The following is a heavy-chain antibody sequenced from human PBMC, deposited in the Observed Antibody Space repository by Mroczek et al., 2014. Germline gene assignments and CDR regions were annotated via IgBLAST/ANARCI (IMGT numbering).Heavy chain of an antibody. CDR3: AREGPVPAAIFTIFGVVPPVGMDV. V-gene: IGHV4-34*01. CDR1: GGSFSGYY. Sequence: QVQLQESGAGLLKPSETLSLTCAVYGGSFSGYYWSWIRQPPGKGLEWIGEINHSGSTNYNPSLKSRVTISVDTSKNQFSLKLSSVTAADTAVYYCAREGPVPAAIFTIFGVVPPVGMDVWGQGTTVTVSS. J-gene: IGHJ6*02. D-gene: IGHD3-3*01. CDR2: INHSGST.